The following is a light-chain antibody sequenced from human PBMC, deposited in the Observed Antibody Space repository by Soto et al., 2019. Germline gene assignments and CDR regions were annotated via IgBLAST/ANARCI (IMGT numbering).Light chain of an antibody. CDR2: DAS. CDR3: QQRSNWPLT. J-gene: IGKJ4*01. CDR1: QSVSSY. V-gene: IGKV3-11*01. Sequence: EIVLTQSPATLSLSPGERATLSCRASQSVSSYLAWYQQKPGQAPRLLIYDASNRATSIPARFSGSGSGTDFTLNISSLEPADFAVYYCQQRSNWPLTFGGGTKVEIK.